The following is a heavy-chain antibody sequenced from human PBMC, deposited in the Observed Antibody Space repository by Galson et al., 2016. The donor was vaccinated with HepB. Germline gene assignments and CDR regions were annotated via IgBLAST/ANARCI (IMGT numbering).Heavy chain of an antibody. CDR3: AKLDTTVTDCNIFYS. Sequence: RLSCAVSGXTFRSHAMSWVRQAPGKGLEXXSTISGSGGGTLYADSVKGRLTISRDNSKHTLYMQMISLRAEDTAMYYCAKLDTTVTDCNIFYSWGQGTLVIVSS. J-gene: IGHJ5*02. V-gene: IGHV3-23*01. D-gene: IGHD4-11*01. CDR2: ISGSGGGT. CDR1: GXTFRSHA.